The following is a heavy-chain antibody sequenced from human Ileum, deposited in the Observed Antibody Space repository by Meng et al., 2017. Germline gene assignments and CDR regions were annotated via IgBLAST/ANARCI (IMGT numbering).Heavy chain of an antibody. Sequence: VKVVGSRGGLVLPGGSLSRSFAVSGTTFSDYWMNWVRQTPGKGLVWVSRINGDGSTTTYADSVKGRFTISRDNAESTLYLQMNSLRVDDTAVHYCTRAGSFRHDYWGQGALVTVSS. D-gene: IGHD2-15*01. CDR2: INGDGSTT. V-gene: IGHV3-74*01. J-gene: IGHJ4*02. CDR3: TRAGSFRHDY. CDR1: GTTFSDYW.